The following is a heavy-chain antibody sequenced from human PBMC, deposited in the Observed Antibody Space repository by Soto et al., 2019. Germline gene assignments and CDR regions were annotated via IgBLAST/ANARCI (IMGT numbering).Heavy chain of an antibody. V-gene: IGHV3-21*01. CDR2: ISSSSYI. J-gene: IGHJ3*02. CDR3: ARAPYGSGSSLDDAFDI. Sequence: GGSLRLSCAASGFTFSSYSMNWVRQAPGKGLEWVSSISSSSYIYYADSVKGRFTISRDNAKNSLYLQMNSLRAEDTAVYYCARAPYGSGSSLDDAFDIWGQGTMVTVSS. CDR1: GFTFSSYS. D-gene: IGHD3-10*01.